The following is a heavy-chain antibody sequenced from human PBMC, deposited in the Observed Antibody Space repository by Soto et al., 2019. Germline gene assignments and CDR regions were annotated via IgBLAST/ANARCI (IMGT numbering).Heavy chain of an antibody. Sequence: SVKVSCKASGGTFSSYAISWMRQAPGQGLEWMGGIIPIFGTANYAQKFQGRVTITADESTSTAYMELSSLRSEGTAVYYCARRMGGRYYYGMDVWGQGTTVTVSS. CDR1: GGTFSSYA. CDR2: IIPIFGTA. D-gene: IGHD3-16*01. V-gene: IGHV1-69*13. CDR3: ARRMGGRYYYGMDV. J-gene: IGHJ6*02.